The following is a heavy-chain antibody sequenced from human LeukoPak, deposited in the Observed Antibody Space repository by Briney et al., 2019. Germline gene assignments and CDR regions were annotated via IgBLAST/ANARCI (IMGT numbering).Heavy chain of an antibody. CDR1: GFSVSDAY. Sequence: GGSLRLSCAASGFSVSDAYMSWVRQTPGKRLEWIGRIISKSDGGTTDYAAPVKDRFIISRDDSKGTLYLQLNSLRTDDTAVYYCLAQYYFDYWGRGTLVTVSS. CDR2: IISKSDGGTT. V-gene: IGHV3-15*01. J-gene: IGHJ4*02. CDR3: LAQYYFDY. D-gene: IGHD5-24*01.